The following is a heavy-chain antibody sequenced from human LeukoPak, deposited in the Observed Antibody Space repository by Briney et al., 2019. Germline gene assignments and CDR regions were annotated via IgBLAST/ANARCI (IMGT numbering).Heavy chain of an antibody. V-gene: IGHV3-30-3*01. CDR2: ISYDGSNK. CDR3: VREFYCSSTSCYKRSFDY. CDR1: GFTFSSYA. D-gene: IGHD2-2*02. J-gene: IGHJ4*02. Sequence: GRSLRLSCAASGFTFSSYAMHWVRQAPGKGLEWVAVISYDGSNKYYADSVKGRFTISRDNSKNTLYLQMNSLRAEDTAVYYCVREFYCSSTSCYKRSFDYWGQGTLVTVSS.